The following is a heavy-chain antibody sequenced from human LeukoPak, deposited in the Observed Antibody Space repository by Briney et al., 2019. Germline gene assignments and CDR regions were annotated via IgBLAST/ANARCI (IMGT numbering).Heavy chain of an antibody. CDR2: ISSSGSTI. CDR3: ARTKRGSSWYRAFDI. Sequence: GGSLRLSCAASGFTFSDYYMSWIRQAPGKGLEWVSYISSSGSTIYYADSVKGRFTISRDNAKNSLYLQMNSLRAEDTAVYYCARTKRGSSWYRAFDIWGQGTMVTVSS. V-gene: IGHV3-11*01. D-gene: IGHD6-13*01. J-gene: IGHJ3*02. CDR1: GFTFSDYY.